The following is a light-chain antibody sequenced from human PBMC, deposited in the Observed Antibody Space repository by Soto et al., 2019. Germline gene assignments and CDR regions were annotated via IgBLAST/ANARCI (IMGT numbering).Light chain of an antibody. J-gene: IGKJ4*01. CDR2: GAS. CDR3: QQYGSSPLT. CDR1: QSVSSSY. Sequence: EILLTQSQDTLSLSPGERTTLXCRASQSVSSSYLAWYQQKPGQAPRLLIYGASSRATGIPDRFSGSGSGTDFTLTISRLEPEDFAVYYCQQYGSSPLTFGGGTKVDIK. V-gene: IGKV3-20*01.